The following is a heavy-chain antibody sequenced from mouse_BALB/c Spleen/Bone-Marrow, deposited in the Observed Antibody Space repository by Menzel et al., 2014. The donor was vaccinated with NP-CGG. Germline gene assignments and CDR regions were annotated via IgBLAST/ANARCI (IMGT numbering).Heavy chain of an antibody. Sequence: LQQSGGGLVQPGGSLKLSCATSGFTFSDYYMYWVRQTPEKRLEWVAYITKGGGSTYYPDIVKGRSTISRDNAKNTLYLQMSRLKSEDTAMYYCARQLAYAMDYWGQGTSVTVSS. J-gene: IGHJ4*01. CDR3: ARQLAYAMDY. CDR1: GFTFSDYY. D-gene: IGHD4-1*01. V-gene: IGHV5-12*02. CDR2: ITKGGGST.